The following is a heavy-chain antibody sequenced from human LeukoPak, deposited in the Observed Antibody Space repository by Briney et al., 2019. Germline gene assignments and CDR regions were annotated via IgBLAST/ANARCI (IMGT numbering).Heavy chain of an antibody. J-gene: IGHJ4*02. CDR3: ASRLSTASGIYFGY. Sequence: GGSLRLSCAASGITFSSYGMSWVRQAPGKGLEWVAKIKQDGSEKYYVDSVKGRFTISIDNAKNYLYLQMSCLSAEDTAFYYCASRLSTASGIYFGYWGQGTLVTVSS. CDR1: GITFSSYG. V-gene: IGHV3-7*03. CDR2: IKQDGSEK. D-gene: IGHD3-10*01.